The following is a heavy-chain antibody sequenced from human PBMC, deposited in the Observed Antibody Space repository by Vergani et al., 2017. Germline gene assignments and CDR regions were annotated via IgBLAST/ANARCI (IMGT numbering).Heavy chain of an antibody. D-gene: IGHD4-17*01. Sequence: QVQLQESGPGLVKPSGTLSLTCAVSGGPISSTNWWSWVRQAPGKGLEWIGEIYHSGNTNYNPSLKSRVTILVDKSKNQFSLKLSSVTDADTAVYYCARLGKSYGDFCFDYWGQGTLVTVSS. CDR2: IYHSGNT. CDR1: GGPISSTNW. V-gene: IGHV4-4*02. J-gene: IGHJ4*02. CDR3: ARLGKSYGDFCFDY.